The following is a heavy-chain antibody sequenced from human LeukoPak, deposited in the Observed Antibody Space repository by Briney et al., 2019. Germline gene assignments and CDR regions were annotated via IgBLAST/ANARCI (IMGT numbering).Heavy chain of an antibody. CDR1: GFTFSSYA. J-gene: IGHJ5*02. D-gene: IGHD6-6*01. V-gene: IGHV3-23*01. CDR3: AKVGSSSTDWFDP. CDR2: ISSSGDST. Sequence: PGGSLRLSCAASGFTFSSYAMSWVRQAPGKGLEWVSGISSSGDSTYYADSVKGRFTISRDNSKNTLYLQMNSLRAEDTAVYYCAKVGSSSTDWFDPWGQGTLVTVSS.